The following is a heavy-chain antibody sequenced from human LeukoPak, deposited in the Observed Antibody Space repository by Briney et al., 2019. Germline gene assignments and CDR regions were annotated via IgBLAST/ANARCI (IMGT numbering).Heavy chain of an antibody. CDR1: GFTFSSYS. CDR2: ISSSSSYI. J-gene: IGHJ5*02. Sequence: GGSLRLSCAASGFTFSSYSMNWVRQAPGKGLEWVSPISSSSSYIYYADSVKGRFTISRDNAKNSLYLQMNSLRAEDTAVYYCASWPGMAPHDWFDPWGQGTLVTVSS. CDR3: ASWPGMAPHDWFDP. D-gene: IGHD5-24*01. V-gene: IGHV3-21*01.